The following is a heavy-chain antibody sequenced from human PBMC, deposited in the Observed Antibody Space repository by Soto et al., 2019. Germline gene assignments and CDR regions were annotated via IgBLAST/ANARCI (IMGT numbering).Heavy chain of an antibody. J-gene: IGHJ6*02. V-gene: IGHV3-13*01. CDR3: AREGSFRAADGTVYYYGMHV. CDR1: GFTFSSYD. Sequence: VGSLSLSCAASGFTFSSYDMHWVRQATGKGLEWVSAIGTAGDTYYPGSVKGRFTISRENAKNSLYLQMNSLRAGDTAVYYCAREGSFRAADGTVYYYGMHVWGPGTTATVSS. CDR2: IGTAGDT. D-gene: IGHD6-13*01.